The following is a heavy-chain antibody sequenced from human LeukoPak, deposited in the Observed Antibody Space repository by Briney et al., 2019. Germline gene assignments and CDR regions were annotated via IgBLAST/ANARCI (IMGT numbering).Heavy chain of an antibody. Sequence: ASVKVSCKASGYTFTTNGISWVRQAPGQGLEWMGWISAYNGKTNYVQKLQGRVTMTEDTSTDTAYMELSSLRSEDTAVYYCATLGRFGESTGYWGQGTLVTVSS. CDR2: ISAYNGKT. D-gene: IGHD3-10*01. CDR1: GYTFTTNG. V-gene: IGHV1-18*01. J-gene: IGHJ4*02. CDR3: ATLGRFGESTGY.